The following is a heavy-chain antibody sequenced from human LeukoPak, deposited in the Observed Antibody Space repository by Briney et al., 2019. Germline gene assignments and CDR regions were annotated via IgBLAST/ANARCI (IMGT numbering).Heavy chain of an antibody. CDR3: ARAGGVVVVAAPVSFDY. Sequence: PGGSLRLSCAASGFTFSSYAMSWVRQAPGKGLEWVGFIRSKAYGGTTEYAASVKGRFTISRDDSKSIAYLQMNSLKTEDTAVYYCARAGGVVVVAAPVSFDYWGQGTLVTVSS. J-gene: IGHJ4*02. V-gene: IGHV3-49*04. D-gene: IGHD2-15*01. CDR1: GFTFSSYA. CDR2: IRSKAYGGTT.